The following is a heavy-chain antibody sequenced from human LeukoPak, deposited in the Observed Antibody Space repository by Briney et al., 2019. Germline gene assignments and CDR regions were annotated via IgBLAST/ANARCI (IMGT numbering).Heavy chain of an antibody. CDR2: IYYSGST. D-gene: IGHD3-10*01. V-gene: IGHV4-38-2*02. CDR1: GYSISSGYY. Sequence: SETLSLTCTVSGYSISSGYYWGWIRQPPGKGLEWIGSIYYSGSTYYNPSLKSRVTISVDTSKNQFSLKLSSVTAADTAVYYCAKSNGYGLVGIWGQGTMVTVSS. CDR3: AKSNGYGLVGI. J-gene: IGHJ3*02.